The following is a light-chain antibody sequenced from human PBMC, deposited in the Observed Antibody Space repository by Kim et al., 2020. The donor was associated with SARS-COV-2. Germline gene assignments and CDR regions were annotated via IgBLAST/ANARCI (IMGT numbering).Light chain of an antibody. CDR1: SSDIGCCDY. V-gene: IGLV2-14*03. CDR2: GVT. CDR3: SSYTTIYSYV. Sequence: QSVTISCTGTSSDIGCCDYVSWYQQRPGKAPKLLIYGVTHRPSGFPDRFSGSKSGNTASLTISGLQAEDEADYYCSSYTTIYSYVFGTGTKVTVL. J-gene: IGLJ1*01.